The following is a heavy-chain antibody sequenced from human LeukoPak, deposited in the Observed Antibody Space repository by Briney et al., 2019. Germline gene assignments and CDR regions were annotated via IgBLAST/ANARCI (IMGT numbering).Heavy chain of an antibody. J-gene: IGHJ4*02. CDR1: GFTFSSYA. CDR3: AKTPRNYDILTGYYDY. CDR2: ISGSGGST. V-gene: IGHV3-23*01. Sequence: GGSLRLSCAASGFTFSSYAMSWVRQAPGKGLEWVSAISGSGGSTYYADSVKGRLTISRDNSKNTLYLQMNSLRAEDTAVYYCAKTPRNYDILTGYYDYWGQGTLVTVSS. D-gene: IGHD3-9*01.